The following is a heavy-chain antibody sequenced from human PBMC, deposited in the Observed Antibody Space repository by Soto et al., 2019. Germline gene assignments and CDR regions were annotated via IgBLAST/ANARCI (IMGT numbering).Heavy chain of an antibody. CDR1: GFAFSVYT. CDR2: ISSSSNRI. D-gene: IGHD6-6*01. J-gene: IGHJ5*02. Sequence: GGSLRLSCAASGFAFSVYTMHWVRQAPGKGLEWVSYISSSSNRIYYTDSVKGPFTISRDNAKSSLYLQMNSLRDEDTAVYYCARDGYSTSSDWPWFDPWGQGTLVTVSS. CDR3: ARDGYSTSSDWPWFDP. V-gene: IGHV3-48*02.